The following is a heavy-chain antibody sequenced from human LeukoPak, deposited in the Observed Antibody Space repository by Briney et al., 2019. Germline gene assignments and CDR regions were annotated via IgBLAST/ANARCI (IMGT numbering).Heavy chain of an antibody. D-gene: IGHD3-10*01. Sequence: PSETLSLTCTVSGGSISSYYWSWIRQPPGKGLEWIGYIYYSGSTNYNPSLKSRVTISVDTSKNQFSLKLSSVTAADTAVYYCARDAYGSGSYLNWFDPWGQGTLVTVSS. V-gene: IGHV4-59*01. CDR1: GGSISSYY. J-gene: IGHJ5*02. CDR3: ARDAYGSGSYLNWFDP. CDR2: IYYSGST.